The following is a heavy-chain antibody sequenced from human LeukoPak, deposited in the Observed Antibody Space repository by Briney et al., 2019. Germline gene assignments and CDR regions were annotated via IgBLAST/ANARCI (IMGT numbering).Heavy chain of an antibody. CDR2: ISSSGSSI. Sequence: QPGGSLRLSCVASGFTFSTYEMNWVRQAPGKGLEWVSYISSSGSSIYYADSVKGRFTISRDNAQNSLYLQMNRLSAEDTAVYYCARSFCSGGYCYHYFDYWGQGTLVTVSS. CDR3: ARSFCSGGYCYHYFDY. CDR1: GFTFSTYE. J-gene: IGHJ4*02. V-gene: IGHV3-48*03. D-gene: IGHD2-15*01.